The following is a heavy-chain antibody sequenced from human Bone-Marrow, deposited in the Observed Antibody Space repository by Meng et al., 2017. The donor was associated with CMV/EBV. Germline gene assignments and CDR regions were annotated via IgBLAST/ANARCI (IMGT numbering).Heavy chain of an antibody. CDR1: GFTFGSYA. Sequence: GRLGGPGGGVVQPGRSLRLSCAASGFTFGSYAMQWVRQAPGKGLEWLAVIAYDGSNKYYADSVKGRFTISRDNSKNTLYLQLNSLRAEDTAVYYCARDLHYGSGSPTDPWGQGTLVTVSS. V-gene: IGHV3-30-3*01. CDR3: ARDLHYGSGSPTDP. J-gene: IGHJ5*02. CDR2: IAYDGSNK. D-gene: IGHD3-10*01.